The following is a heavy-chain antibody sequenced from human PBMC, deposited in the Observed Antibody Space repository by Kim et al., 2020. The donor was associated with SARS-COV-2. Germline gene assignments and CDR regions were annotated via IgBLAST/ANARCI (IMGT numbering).Heavy chain of an antibody. V-gene: IGHV2-5*02. Sequence: SGPTLVNPTQTLTLTCNFSGIALIGSGVGVGWIRQPPGQTLQWLGIIYGDDGKRYSPSLRSRLTITKDTSKNQVVLTMSNMDPVDTGTYYCAHRTGLGMWFDPWGPGTLVTVSS. CDR2: IYGDDGK. CDR1: GIALIGSGVG. CDR3: AHRTGLGMWFDP. D-gene: IGHD3-10*01. J-gene: IGHJ5*02.